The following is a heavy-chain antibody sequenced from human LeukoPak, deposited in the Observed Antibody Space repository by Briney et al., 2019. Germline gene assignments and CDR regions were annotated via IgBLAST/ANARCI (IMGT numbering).Heavy chain of an antibody. CDR3: ARVNTQGVPSP. CDR2: IYHSGST. J-gene: IGHJ5*02. V-gene: IGHV4-38-2*02. Sequence: SETLSLTCTVSAYSISSGYYWGWIQQPPGKGLEWIGSIYHSGSTYYNSSLQSRVTISVDTSKNQFSLKLSSVTAADTAVYYCARVNTQGVPSPWGQGILVTVSS. D-gene: IGHD2-15*01. CDR1: AYSISSGYY.